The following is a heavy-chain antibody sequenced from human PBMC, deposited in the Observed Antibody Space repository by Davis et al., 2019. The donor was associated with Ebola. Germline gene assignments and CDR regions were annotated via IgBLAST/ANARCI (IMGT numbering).Heavy chain of an antibody. V-gene: IGHV4-59*12. Sequence: PSETLSLTCTVSGGSISSYYWSWIRQPPGKGLEWIGEIYHSGSTNYNPSLTSRVTISVDKSKNQFSLKLSSVTAADTAVYYCAREGIAAAGHRWFDPWGQGTLVTVSS. J-gene: IGHJ5*02. CDR2: IYHSGST. D-gene: IGHD6-13*01. CDR1: GGSISSYY. CDR3: AREGIAAAGHRWFDP.